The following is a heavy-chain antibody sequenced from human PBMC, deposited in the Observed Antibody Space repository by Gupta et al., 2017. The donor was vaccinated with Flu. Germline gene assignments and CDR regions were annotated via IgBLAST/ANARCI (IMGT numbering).Heavy chain of an antibody. J-gene: IGHJ3*02. CDR2: INPNSGGT. V-gene: IGHV1-2*02. Sequence: MGWINPNSGGTNYAQKFQGRVTMTRDTSISTAYMELSRLRSDDTAVYYCARDVGGDYDYVWGSYRPGHAFDIWGQGTMVTVSS. D-gene: IGHD3-16*02. CDR3: ARDVGGDYDYVWGSYRPGHAFDI.